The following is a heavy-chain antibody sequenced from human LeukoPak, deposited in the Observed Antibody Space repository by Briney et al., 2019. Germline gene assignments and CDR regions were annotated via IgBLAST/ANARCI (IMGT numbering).Heavy chain of an antibody. V-gene: IGHV3-30*03. CDR1: GFTFSSYG. CDR3: ARVLVGYGRLDY. CDR2: ISYDGRNK. D-gene: IGHD5-12*01. J-gene: IGHJ4*02. Sequence: GRSLRLSCAASGFTFSSYGMHWVRQTPGKGLEWVAVISYDGRNKYYVDSVKGRFTISRDNSKNTLYLQMNSLRAEDTAVYYCARVLVGYGRLDYWGQGTLVTVSS.